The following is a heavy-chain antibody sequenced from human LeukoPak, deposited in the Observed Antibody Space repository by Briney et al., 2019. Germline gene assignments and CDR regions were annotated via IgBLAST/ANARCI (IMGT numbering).Heavy chain of an antibody. Sequence: SETLSLTCAVYGGSFSGYYWSWIRQPPGKGLEWIGEINHSGSTNYNLSLKSRVTISVDTSKNQFSLKLSSVTAADTAVYYCRITPTPSYLRYFDWLDYYYYGMDVWGQGTTVTVSS. V-gene: IGHV4-34*01. D-gene: IGHD3-9*01. CDR3: RITPTPSYLRYFDWLDYYYYGMDV. CDR2: INHSGST. J-gene: IGHJ6*02. CDR1: GGSFSGYY.